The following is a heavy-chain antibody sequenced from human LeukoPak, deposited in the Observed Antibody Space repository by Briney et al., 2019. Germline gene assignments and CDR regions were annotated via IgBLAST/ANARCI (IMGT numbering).Heavy chain of an antibody. J-gene: IGHJ6*03. Sequence: GGSLRLSCAASEFSVGSNYMTWVRQAPGKGLEWVAVIRYDGSNKYYADSVKGRFTISRDNSKNTLYLQMNSLRAEDTAVYYCAKGRGWEASYYYYYMDVWGKGTTVTISS. D-gene: IGHD1-26*01. CDR3: AKGRGWEASYYYYYMDV. V-gene: IGHV3-30*02. CDR2: IRYDGSNK. CDR1: EFSVGSNY.